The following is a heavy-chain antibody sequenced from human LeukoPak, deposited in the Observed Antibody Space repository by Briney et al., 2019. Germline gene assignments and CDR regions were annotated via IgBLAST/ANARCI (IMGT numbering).Heavy chain of an antibody. CDR2: ISYDGSSK. D-gene: IGHD6-19*01. V-gene: IGHV3-30*04. CDR1: GFTFSSYA. Sequence: PGGSLRLSCAASGFTFSSYAMHWVRQAPGKGLEWVAVISYDGSSKYYADPVKGRFTISRDNSKNTLYLQMNSLRAEDTAVYYCARVSDISVAAYFDYWGQGTLVTVSS. J-gene: IGHJ4*02. CDR3: ARVSDISVAAYFDY.